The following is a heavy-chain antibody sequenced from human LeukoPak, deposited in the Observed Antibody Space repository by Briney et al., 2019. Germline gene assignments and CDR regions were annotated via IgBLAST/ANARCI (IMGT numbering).Heavy chain of an antibody. CDR3: ARCLWFGELLKYDY. V-gene: IGHV1-2*02. CDR2: INPNSGGT. D-gene: IGHD3-10*01. J-gene: IGHJ4*02. CDR1: GYTFTGHY. Sequence: GASVKVSCKASGYTFTGHYMHWVRQAPGQGLEWMGWINPNSGGTNYAQKFQGRVTMTRDTSISTAYMELSRLRSDDTAVYYCARCLWFGELLKYDYWGQGTLVTVSS.